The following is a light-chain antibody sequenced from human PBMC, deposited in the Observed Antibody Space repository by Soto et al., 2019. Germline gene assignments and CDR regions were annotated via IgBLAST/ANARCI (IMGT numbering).Light chain of an antibody. V-gene: IGLV2-14*01. Sequence: QSALTQPASVSGSPGQSITISCTGTSSDVGGYNYVSWYQQQSGKAPKLMIHEVSNRPSGVSSRFSGSKSGNTASLTISGLQAEDEADYYCSSYTSSRAHVFGIGTKLTVL. J-gene: IGLJ1*01. CDR3: SSYTSSRAHV. CDR1: SSDVGGYNY. CDR2: EVS.